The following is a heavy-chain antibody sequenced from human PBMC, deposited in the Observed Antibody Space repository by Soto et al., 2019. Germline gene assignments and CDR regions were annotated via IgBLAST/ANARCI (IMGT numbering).Heavy chain of an antibody. D-gene: IGHD5-18*01. CDR1: GFSFSTYA. V-gene: IGHV3-30-3*01. CDR2: ISSDGSRK. CDR3: ARDIYSYGSVGTPDI. Sequence: GGSLRLSCAASGFSFSTYAMSWVRQDPGKGLEWVAVISSDGSRKHYADSVKDRFTISRDNSRNTLDLQMNNLRTEDTGVYFCARDIYSYGSVGTPDIWGQGTMVTVSS. J-gene: IGHJ3*02.